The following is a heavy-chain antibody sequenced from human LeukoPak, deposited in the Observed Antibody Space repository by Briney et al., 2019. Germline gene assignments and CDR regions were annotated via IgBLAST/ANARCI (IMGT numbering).Heavy chain of an antibody. Sequence: SETLSLTCAVSGGSISSSNWWSWVRQPPGKGLEWIGEIYHSGSTNYNPSLKSRVTIPVDKSKNQFSLKLSSVTAADTAVYYCARLGVADLLGSDYWGQGTLVTVSS. J-gene: IGHJ4*02. D-gene: IGHD2-15*01. CDR2: IYHSGST. V-gene: IGHV4-4*02. CDR1: GGSISSSNW. CDR3: ARLGVADLLGSDY.